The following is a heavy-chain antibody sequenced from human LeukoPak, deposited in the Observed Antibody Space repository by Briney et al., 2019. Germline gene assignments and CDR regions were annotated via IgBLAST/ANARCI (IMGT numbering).Heavy chain of an antibody. D-gene: IGHD2-15*01. CDR3: ARVGGYCSGGSCYSIVDY. CDR1: GGSISSYY. J-gene: IGHJ4*02. Sequence: SETMSLPCTVSGGSISSYYWSWIRQPPGKGLEWIGYIYYSGSTNYNPSLKSRVTISVDTSKNQFSLKLSSVTAADTAVYYCARVGGYCSGGSCYSIVDYWGQGTLVTVSS. CDR2: IYYSGST. V-gene: IGHV4-59*01.